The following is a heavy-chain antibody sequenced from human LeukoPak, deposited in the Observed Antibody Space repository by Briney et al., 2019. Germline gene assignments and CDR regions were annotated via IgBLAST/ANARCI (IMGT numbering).Heavy chain of an antibody. V-gene: IGHV3-30*02. CDR1: GFTFSSYG. CDR2: IRYDGSNK. J-gene: IGHJ6*03. Sequence: PGGSLRLSCAASGFTFSSYGMHWVRQAPGKGLEWVAFIRYDGSNKYYADSVRGRFTISRDNSKNTLYLQMNSLRAEDTAAYYCATAYTIFQSYYYYMDVWGKGTTVTVSS. CDR3: ATAYTIFQSYYYYMDV. D-gene: IGHD3-3*01.